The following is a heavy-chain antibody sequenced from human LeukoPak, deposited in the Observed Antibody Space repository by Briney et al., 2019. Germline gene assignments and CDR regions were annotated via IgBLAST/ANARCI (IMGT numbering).Heavy chain of an antibody. V-gene: IGHV4-59*01. Sequence: PSETLSLTCTVSGGSISSYYWSWIRQPPGKGLEWIGYIYYSGSTNYNPSFKSRVTISVDTSKNQFSLKLSSVTAADTAVYYCARGGWSLDYWGQGTLVTVSS. J-gene: IGHJ4*02. CDR3: ARGGWSLDY. D-gene: IGHD6-19*01. CDR2: IYYSGST. CDR1: GGSISSYY.